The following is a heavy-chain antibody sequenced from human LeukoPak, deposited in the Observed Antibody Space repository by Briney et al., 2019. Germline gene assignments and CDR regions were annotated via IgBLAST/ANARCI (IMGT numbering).Heavy chain of an antibody. CDR2: IYWDDDK. V-gene: IGHV2-5*02. J-gene: IGHJ4*02. CDR3: AHRRDTTMAY. CDR1: GFSLSTSGVG. D-gene: IGHD5-18*01. Sequence: SGPTLVNPTQTLTLTCTFSGFSLSTSGVGVGXXXXXXXXALEWLALIYWDDDKRYSPSLKSRLTITKDTSKNQVVLAMTNMDPVDTATYYCAHRRDTTMAYWGQGTLVTVSS.